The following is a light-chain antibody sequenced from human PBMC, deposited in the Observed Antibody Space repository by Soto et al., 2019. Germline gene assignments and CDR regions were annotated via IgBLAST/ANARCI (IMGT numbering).Light chain of an antibody. V-gene: IGKV3D-20*01. Sequence: ESVLTQSPATLSLSPGERGTLSCGASQSVSSRYLAWYQQKPGLAPRLLIYDASSRATGIPDRLSGSGSGTDFTLTISRLAPEDFAVYYCQQYGSSPTFGQGTRLEIK. CDR2: DAS. CDR1: QSVSSRY. CDR3: QQYGSSPT. J-gene: IGKJ5*01.